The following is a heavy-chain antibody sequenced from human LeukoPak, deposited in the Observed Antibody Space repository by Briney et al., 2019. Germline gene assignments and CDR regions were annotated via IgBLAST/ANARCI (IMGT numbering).Heavy chain of an antibody. D-gene: IGHD5-12*01. CDR3: ARAGGYDLVIYHYYYYMDV. V-gene: IGHV4-39*07. J-gene: IGHJ6*03. CDR1: GGSISSSSYY. Sequence: SETLSLTCTVSGGSISSSSYYWGWIRQPPGKGLEWIGSIYHSGSTYYNPSLKSRVTISVDTSKNQFSLKLSSVTAADTAVYYCARAGGYDLVIYHYYYYMDVWGKGTTVTVSS. CDR2: IYHSGST.